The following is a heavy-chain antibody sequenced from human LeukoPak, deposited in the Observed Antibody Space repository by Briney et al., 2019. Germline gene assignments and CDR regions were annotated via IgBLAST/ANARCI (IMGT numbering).Heavy chain of an antibody. J-gene: IGHJ4*02. V-gene: IGHV4-31*03. Sequence: SETLSLTRTVSGGSISSGGYYWSWIRQHPGKGLEWIGYIYYSGSTYYNPSLKSRVTISVDTSRNQFSLKLSSVTAADTAVYYCARETRRSGDQGFDYWGQGTLVTVSS. CDR2: IYYSGST. CDR1: GGSISSGGYY. D-gene: IGHD7-27*01. CDR3: ARETRRSGDQGFDY.